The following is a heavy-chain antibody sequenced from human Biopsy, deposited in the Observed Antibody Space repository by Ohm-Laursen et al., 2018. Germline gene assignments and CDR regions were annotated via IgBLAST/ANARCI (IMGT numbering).Heavy chain of an antibody. D-gene: IGHD6-19*01. CDR3: ARGMRSSGWPYFDS. J-gene: IGHJ4*02. Sequence: GTLSLTCSVSGDSISSGSFYWTWIRQPPGQGLEYIGYIYDRGSTANYNPSLESRVTMSVDMPKNQFSLKLSSVTAADTAIYYCARGMRSSGWPYFDSWGQGTLVTVSS. V-gene: IGHV4-61*01. CDR1: GDSISSGSFY. CDR2: IYDRGST.